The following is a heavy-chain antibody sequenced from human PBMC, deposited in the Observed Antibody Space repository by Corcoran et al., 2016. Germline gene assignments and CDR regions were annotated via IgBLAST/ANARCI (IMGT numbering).Heavy chain of an antibody. D-gene: IGHD2-2*01. J-gene: IGHJ5*02. CDR2: INHSGST. V-gene: IGHV4-34*01. CDR1: GGSFSGYY. CDR3: VRENFIVVVPAATSARWFDP. Sequence: QVQLQQWGAGLLKPSETLSLACAVYGGSFSGYYWSWIRQPPGKGLEWIGEINHSGSTNYNPSLKSRVTISVDTSKNQFSLKLSSVTAADTAVYYCVRENFIVVVPAATSARWFDPWGQGTLVTVSS.